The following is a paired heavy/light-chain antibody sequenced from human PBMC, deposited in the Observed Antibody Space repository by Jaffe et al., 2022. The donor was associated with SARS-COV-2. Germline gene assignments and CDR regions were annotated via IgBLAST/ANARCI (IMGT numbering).Heavy chain of an antibody. CDR2: ILSKTNGGTT. V-gene: IGHV3-15*01. D-gene: IGHD3-10*01. CDR1: GFTFSSAW. J-gene: IGHJ4*02. CDR3: ATYYYSRSEF. Sequence: EVQLVESGGGLVKPGGSLRVSCAASGFTFSSAWMSWVRQAPGEGLEWVGRILSKTNGGTTDYAAPVKGRFTISRDDSKNTLYLQMDSLKTEDTAVYYCATYYYSRSEFWGQGTLVTVSS.
Light chain of an antibody. CDR3: SSYANRNVV. J-gene: IGLJ2*01. V-gene: IGLV2-8*01. CDR1: SSDVGGYNY. CDR2: DVN. Sequence: QSALTQPPSASGSPGQSVTISCTGTSSDVGGYNYVSWYQQHPGKAPKLMIYDVNKRPSGVPDRFSGSKSGNTASLTVSGLQAEDEADYYCSSYANRNVVFGGGTKLTVL.